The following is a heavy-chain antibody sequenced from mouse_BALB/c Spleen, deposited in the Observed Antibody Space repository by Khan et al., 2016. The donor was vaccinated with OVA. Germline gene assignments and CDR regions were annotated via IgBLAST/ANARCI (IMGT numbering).Heavy chain of an antibody. D-gene: IGHD1-1*01. CDR1: GYTFTSYW. Sequence: QVQLQQSGAELVKAGASVKMSCKASGYTFTSYWVHWVKQRLGQGLEWFAETNPTNGRTYYNEKFKSKATLTVDKSSSTAYMLLSGPTFEDSAVYYCARMKKRVATYFDYWGQGTTLTVSS. CDR2: TNPTNGRT. CDR3: ARMKKRVATYFDY. J-gene: IGHJ2*01. V-gene: IGHV1S81*02.